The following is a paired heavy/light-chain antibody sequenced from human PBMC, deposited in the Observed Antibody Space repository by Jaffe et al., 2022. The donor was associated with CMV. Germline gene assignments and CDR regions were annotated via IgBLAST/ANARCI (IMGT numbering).Heavy chain of an antibody. CDR3: ARDPGDSLRANDY. J-gene: IGHJ4*02. CDR2: LYSDGRT. V-gene: IGHV3-66*01. Sequence: EVQLVESGGGLVQPGGSLRLSCVASGMSMSTNYMTWVRQVPGKGLEWVSSLYSDGRTYYADSVKGRFTVSRDTSKNTMYLQMNSLRAEDTAVYFCARDPGDSLRANDYWGQGTLVTVSS. CDR1: GMSMSTNY. D-gene: IGHD5-12*01.
Light chain of an antibody. V-gene: IGKV1-5*03. CDR3: QQYNGY. CDR1: QSISSW. CDR2: KAS. J-gene: IGKJ1*01. Sequence: IQMTQSPSTLSASVGDRVTITCRASQSISSWLAWYQQKPGEAPKLLIYKASSLQSGVPSRFSGSGSGTEFTLTISSLQPDDVATYYCQQYNGYFGQGTKVEIK.